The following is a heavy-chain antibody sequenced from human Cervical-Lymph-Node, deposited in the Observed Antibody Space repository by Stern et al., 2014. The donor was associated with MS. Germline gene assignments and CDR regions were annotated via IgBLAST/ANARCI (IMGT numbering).Heavy chain of an antibody. CDR1: GYTFTSDY. D-gene: IGHD4-17*01. CDR2: INPRGGST. J-gene: IGHJ6*02. Sequence: QVQLVESGAEVKKPGASVKVSCKASGYTFTSDYMHWVRQAPGPGLEWMGIINPRGGSTSYAQKFQGRVTMTRDTSTSTVYMELSSLRSEDTAVYYCARDLWGPPLTTVIGMDVWGQGTTVTVSS. CDR3: ARDLWGPPLTTVIGMDV. V-gene: IGHV1-46*01.